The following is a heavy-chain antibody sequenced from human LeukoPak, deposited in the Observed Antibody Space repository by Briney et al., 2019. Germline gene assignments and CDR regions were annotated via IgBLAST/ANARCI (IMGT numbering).Heavy chain of an antibody. J-gene: IGHJ4*02. V-gene: IGHV1-18*04. D-gene: IGHD2-2*02. CDR2: ISVYNGNT. CDR1: GYIFTSYG. CDR3: ARDRYCISTTCYNDYFDY. Sequence: ASVKVSCKASGYIFTSYGISWVRQAPGQGLEWMGWISVYNGNTNDAQKLQGRVTMTTDTSTSAAYMEPRSLRSDDTAVYYCARDRYCISTTCYNDYFDYWGQGTLVTVSS.